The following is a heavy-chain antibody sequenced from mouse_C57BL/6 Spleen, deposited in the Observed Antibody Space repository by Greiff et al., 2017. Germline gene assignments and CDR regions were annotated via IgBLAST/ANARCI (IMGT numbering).Heavy chain of an antibody. CDR3: AREGLYYGTNWYFDV. V-gene: IGHV1-82*01. CDR2: IYPGDGDT. CDR1: GYAFSSSW. D-gene: IGHD2-1*01. Sequence: QVQLQQSGPELVKPGASVKISCKASGYAFSSSWMNWVKQRPGKGLEWIGRIYPGDGDTNYNGKFKGKATLTADKSSSTAYMQLSSLTSEDSAVYFCAREGLYYGTNWYFDVWGTGTTVTVSS. J-gene: IGHJ1*03.